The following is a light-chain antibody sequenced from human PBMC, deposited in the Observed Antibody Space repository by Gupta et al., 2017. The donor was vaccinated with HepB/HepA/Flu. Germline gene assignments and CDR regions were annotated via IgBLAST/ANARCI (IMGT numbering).Light chain of an antibody. J-gene: IGKJ1*01. Sequence: IVLTPSPANLSLSPGERATLSCRASQSVDNYLAWYQQKPGQAPRLLISDASDRATGIPARFSGSGSGTDFTLTISSLEPEDFAVYYCQQRSSWPRWSFGQGTKVEIK. CDR2: DAS. V-gene: IGKV3-11*01. CDR1: QSVDNY. CDR3: QQRSSWPRWS.